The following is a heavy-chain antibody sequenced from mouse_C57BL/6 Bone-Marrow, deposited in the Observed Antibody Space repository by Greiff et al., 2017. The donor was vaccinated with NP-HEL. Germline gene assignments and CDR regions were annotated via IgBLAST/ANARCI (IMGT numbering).Heavy chain of an antibody. J-gene: IGHJ2*01. CDR1: GYTFTDYN. Sequence: VQLQQSGPELVKPGASVKMSCKASGYTFTDYNMHWVKQSHGKSLEWIGYINPNNGGTSYNQKFKGKATLTVNKSSSTAYMELRILTSEDSAVYYCARGGALILDYWGQGTTLTVSS. V-gene: IGHV1-22*01. CDR3: ARGGALILDY. CDR2: INPNNGGT.